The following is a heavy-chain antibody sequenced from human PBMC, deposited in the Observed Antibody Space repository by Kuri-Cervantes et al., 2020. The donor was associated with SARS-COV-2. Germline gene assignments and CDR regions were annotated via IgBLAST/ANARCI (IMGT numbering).Heavy chain of an antibody. D-gene: IGHD2-2*01. CDR2: VIPIFATT. V-gene: IGHV1-69*06. CDR1: GGTFSSDG. CDR3: ARDQIPGSHTDYQYGLDV. J-gene: IGHJ6*02. Sequence: SVQVSCKASGGTFSSDGINGVRQAPGQGLEWMGGVIPIFATTKYAQKFQGRVTITADKSTSTAYMELSNLQSEDRAVYYCARDQIPGSHTDYQYGLDVWGQGTTVTVSS.